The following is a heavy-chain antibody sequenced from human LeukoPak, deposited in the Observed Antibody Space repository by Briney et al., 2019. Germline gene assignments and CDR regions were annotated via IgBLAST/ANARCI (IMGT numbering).Heavy chain of an antibody. CDR1: GFTFSSYG. V-gene: IGHV3-30*18. CDR2: ISYDGSNK. Sequence: GGSLRLSCAASGFTFSSYGMHWVRQAPGKGLEWVAVISYDGSNKYYADSVKGRFTISRDNSKNTLYLQMNSLRAEDTAVYYCAKEMATTYYYYGMDVWGQGTTVIVSS. D-gene: IGHD4-17*01. CDR3: AKEMATTYYYYGMDV. J-gene: IGHJ6*02.